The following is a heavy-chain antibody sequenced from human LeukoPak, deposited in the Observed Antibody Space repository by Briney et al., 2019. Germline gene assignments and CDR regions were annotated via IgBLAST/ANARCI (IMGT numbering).Heavy chain of an antibody. J-gene: IGHJ4*02. D-gene: IGHD3-10*01. CDR1: GFTFNTHA. CDR3: AKDRPNFYETSGAYYKPKGDF. V-gene: IGHV3-23*01. CDR2: VTGSVRTP. Sequence: PGGSLRLSCEASGFTFNTHAMSWVRQTPGKGLEWVASVTGSVRTPYYADSVAGRFIISRDNSKNTLWLQMNSLRGEDTAIYYCAKDRPNFYETSGAYYKPKGDFWGQGSLVTVSS.